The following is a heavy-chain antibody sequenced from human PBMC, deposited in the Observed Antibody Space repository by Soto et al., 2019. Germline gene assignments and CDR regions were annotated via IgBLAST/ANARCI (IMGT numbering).Heavy chain of an antibody. D-gene: IGHD5-12*01. CDR1: GGSISSYY. J-gene: IGHJ5*02. CDR2: IYYRGST. Sequence: SETLSLTCTVSGGSISSYYWSWIRQPPGKGLEWIGYIYYRGSTKNNPSLRSRVTTSVDTSKNQFSLKLSSVTAAETAVYYCARAGGGYALFTSWGQGALVTVSS. V-gene: IGHV4-59*01. CDR3: ARAGGGYALFTS.